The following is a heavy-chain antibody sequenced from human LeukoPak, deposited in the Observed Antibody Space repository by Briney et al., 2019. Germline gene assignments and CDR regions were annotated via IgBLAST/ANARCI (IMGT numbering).Heavy chain of an antibody. J-gene: IGHJ4*02. CDR2: INHSGST. Sequence: SETLSLTCAVYGGSFSGYYWSWIRQPPGKGLEWIGEINHSGSTNYNPSLKSRVTISVDTSKNQFSLKLSSVTAADTAVYYCARSSIRGIDYWGQRTLVTVSS. D-gene: IGHD2-2*02. CDR3: ARSSIRGIDY. V-gene: IGHV4-34*01. CDR1: GGSFSGYY.